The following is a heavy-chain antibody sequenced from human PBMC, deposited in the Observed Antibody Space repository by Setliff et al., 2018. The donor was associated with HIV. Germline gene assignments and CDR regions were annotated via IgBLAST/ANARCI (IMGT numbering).Heavy chain of an antibody. CDR2: IIPIIGIT. CDR1: GYTFTSYY. J-gene: IGHJ5*02. Sequence: SVKVSCKASGYTFTSYYMHWVRQAPGQGLEWMGGIIPIIGITNQAQKFQGRVTITADKSTNTAYMELSSLRSEDTAVYYCAKDRGRGNWLDPWGQGTLVTVSS. CDR3: AKDRGRGNWLDP. D-gene: IGHD3-16*01. V-gene: IGHV1-69*10.